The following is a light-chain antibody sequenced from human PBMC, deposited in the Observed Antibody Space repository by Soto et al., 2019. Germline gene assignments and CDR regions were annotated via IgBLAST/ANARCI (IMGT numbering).Light chain of an antibody. J-gene: IGLJ1*01. CDR3: SSFSYSSTPNYV. CDR2: DVD. V-gene: IGLV2-14*01. Sequence: QLVLTQPASVSGSPGQSITISRTGTSSDVGGYNYVSWYQQHPGKAPKLIIYDVDNRPSGISSRFSGSKSGNTASLTISGLQAEDEADYYCSSFSYSSTPNYVFGTGTKLTVL. CDR1: SSDVGGYNY.